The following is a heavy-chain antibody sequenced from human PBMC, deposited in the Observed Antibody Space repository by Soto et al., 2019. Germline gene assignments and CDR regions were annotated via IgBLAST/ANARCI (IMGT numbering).Heavy chain of an antibody. V-gene: IGHV3-53*01. J-gene: IGHJ3*01. D-gene: IGHD1-1*01. CDR3: AAWHEREPAYDV. CDR2: LYDLEGS. Sequence: DVQLVESGGGLIQPGESLRLSCAAFGFTISGKKYVAWVRQTPGKELEWVSALYDLEGSFYAASAKGRFTTPSDGSKTTVYLQRTDLRPDETAVYSCAAWHEREPAYDVWGEGTPFTVSS. CDR1: GFTISGKKY.